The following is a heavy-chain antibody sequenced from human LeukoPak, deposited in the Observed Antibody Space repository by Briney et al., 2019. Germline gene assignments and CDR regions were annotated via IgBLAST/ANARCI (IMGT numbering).Heavy chain of an antibody. CDR3: ARDRDYGDYVDAFDI. CDR2: ISSSSSYI. V-gene: IGHV3-21*01. CDR1: GFTFSSHS. J-gene: IGHJ3*02. D-gene: IGHD4-17*01. Sequence: GGSLRLSCAASGFTFSSHSMNWVRQAPGKGLEWVSSISSSSSYIYYADSVKGRFTISRDNAKNSLYLQMNSLRAEDTAVYYCARDRDYGDYVDAFDIWGRGTMVTVSS.